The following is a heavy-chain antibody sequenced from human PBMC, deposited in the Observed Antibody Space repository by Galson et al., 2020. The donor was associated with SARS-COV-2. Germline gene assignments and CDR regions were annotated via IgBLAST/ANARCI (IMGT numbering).Heavy chain of an antibody. D-gene: IGHD1-26*01. J-gene: IGHJ4*02. CDR2: ISSGGRTT. CDR1: GFSFSSYD. Sequence: GGSLRLSCAASGFSFSSYDMNWVRQAPGKGLEWVSDISSGGRTTYYADSVKGRFTISRDNAKNSLFLQMNSLRAEDTAVYYCARDKCGTYYGYYFDNWGQGIRVTVSS. CDR3: ARDKCGTYYGYYFDN. V-gene: IGHV3-48*03.